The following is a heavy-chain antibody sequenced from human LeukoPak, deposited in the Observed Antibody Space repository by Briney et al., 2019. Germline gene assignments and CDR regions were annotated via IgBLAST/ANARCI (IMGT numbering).Heavy chain of an antibody. D-gene: IGHD4-17*01. CDR2: IRYDGSNK. CDR3: AKDAMTTVTTGLYWYFDL. CDR1: GFTFSSYG. J-gene: IGHJ2*01. V-gene: IGHV3-30*02. Sequence: PGGSLRLSCAAYGFTFSSYGMHWVRQAPGKGLEWVAFIRYDGSNKYYADSVKGRFTISRDNSKNTLYLQMNSLRAEDTAVYYCAKDAMTTVTTGLYWYFDLWGRGTLVTVSS.